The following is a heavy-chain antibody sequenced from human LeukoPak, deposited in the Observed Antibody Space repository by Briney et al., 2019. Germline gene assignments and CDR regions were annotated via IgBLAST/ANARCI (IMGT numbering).Heavy chain of an antibody. CDR1: GFTFSSYS. CDR2: ISSSSSYI. Sequence: GGSLRLSCAASGFTFSSYSMNWVRQAPGKGLEWVSSISSSSSYIYYADSVKGRFTISRDNAKNSLYLQMNSLGAEDTAVYYCARAGLAQYYFDYWGQGTLVTVSS. CDR3: ARAGLAQYYFDY. V-gene: IGHV3-21*01. J-gene: IGHJ4*02. D-gene: IGHD6-19*01.